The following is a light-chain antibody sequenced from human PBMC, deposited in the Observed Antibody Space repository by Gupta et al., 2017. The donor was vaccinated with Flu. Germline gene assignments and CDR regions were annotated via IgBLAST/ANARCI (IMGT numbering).Light chain of an antibody. CDR2: TAS. CDR1: QVIRND. V-gene: IGKV1-17*01. CDR3: LQYNSLPYT. Sequence: GDRVTITCRARQVIRNDLGWYQQKPRKAPKRLIDTASSVQSGVPSRFGGSGSGTEFTLTISSLHPEYFATYYCLQYNSLPYTFGQGTKLEIK. J-gene: IGKJ2*01.